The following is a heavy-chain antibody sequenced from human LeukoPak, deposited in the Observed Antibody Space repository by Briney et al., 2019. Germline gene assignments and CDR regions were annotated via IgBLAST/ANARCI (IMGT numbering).Heavy chain of an antibody. CDR2: IYYSGST. J-gene: IGHJ4*02. V-gene: IGHV4-39*01. CDR3: ARHLPNSSGYSFDY. D-gene: IGHD3-22*01. Sequence: SETLSLTCTVSRGSISSTSYYWGWIRQPPGKGLEWIGSIYYSGSTYYNPSLKSRVTISVDTSKNQFSLKLSSVTAADTAVYYCARHLPNSSGYSFDYWGQGTLVTVSS. CDR1: RGSISSTSYY.